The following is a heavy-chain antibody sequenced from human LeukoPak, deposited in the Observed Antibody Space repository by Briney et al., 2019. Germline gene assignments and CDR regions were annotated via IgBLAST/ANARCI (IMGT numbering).Heavy chain of an antibody. CDR2: ISNNGTNK. V-gene: IGHV3-30*01. CDR1: GFSFSYYA. Sequence: SLRLSCAASGFSFSYYAMHWVRQAPGKGLEWVAVISNNGTNKYYADSVKGRFTISRDNSKNTLYLQMNSLRAEDTAVYYCARSTGDCSGGTCYSDFDCWGQGTLVTVSS. D-gene: IGHD2-15*01. CDR3: ARSTGDCSGGTCYSDFDC. J-gene: IGHJ4*02.